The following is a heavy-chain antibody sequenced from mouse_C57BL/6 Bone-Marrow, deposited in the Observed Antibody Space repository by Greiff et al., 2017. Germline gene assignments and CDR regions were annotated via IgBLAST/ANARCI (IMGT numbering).Heavy chain of an antibody. V-gene: IGHV7-3*01. Sequence: EVKVEESGGGLVQPGGSLSLSCAASGFTFTDYYMSWVRQPPGKALEWLGFIRNKANGYTTEYSASVKGRFTISRDNSQSILYLQMNALRAEDSATYYCARSYGYESFAYWGQGTLVTVSA. CDR3: ARSYGYESFAY. CDR1: GFTFTDYY. J-gene: IGHJ3*01. CDR2: IRNKANGYTT. D-gene: IGHD2-2*01.